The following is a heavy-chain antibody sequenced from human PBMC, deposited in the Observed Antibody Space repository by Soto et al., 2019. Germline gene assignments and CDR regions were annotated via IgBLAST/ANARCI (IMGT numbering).Heavy chain of an antibody. D-gene: IGHD6-19*01. V-gene: IGHV6-1*01. CDR2: TYSMPKWYS. CDR3: ARGSYYSGWV. J-gene: IGHJ4*02. Sequence: SQTLSLTCAISGDSVAITTAAWSLSRQSPPKGHEWLGRTYSMPKWYSDYAVAVKSPTPIHPDTSNTQSYPQLNSVTPEHTAVYYCARGSYYSGWVWRPRPLVTVS. CDR1: GDSVAITTAA.